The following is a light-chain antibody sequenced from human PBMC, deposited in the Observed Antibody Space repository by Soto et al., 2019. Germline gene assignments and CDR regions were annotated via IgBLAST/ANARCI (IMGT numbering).Light chain of an antibody. CDR2: TAY. CDR1: QGIRSE. CDR3: IQDYNYPLT. J-gene: IGKJ4*01. V-gene: IGKV1-6*01. Sequence: IQMTQSPSTLSASVGDRVTITCRASQGIRSELGWYQQKPGKAHNLLIYTAYTLQSGVQSRFSGSGSGTDFTLTISSLQPEDFATYYCIQDYNYPLTFGGGTKVDIK.